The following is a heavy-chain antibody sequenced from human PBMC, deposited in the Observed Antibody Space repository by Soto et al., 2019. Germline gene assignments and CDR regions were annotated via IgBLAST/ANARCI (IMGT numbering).Heavy chain of an antibody. J-gene: IGHJ3*02. CDR3: ARAIGSSWYFLDAFDI. CDR1: GGTFSSYA. Sequence: SVKVSCKASGGTFSSYAISWVRQAPGQGLEWMGGIIPIFGTANYAQKFQGRVTITADESTNTAYMELSSLRSEDTAVYYCARAIGSSWYFLDAFDIWGRGTMVTVSS. CDR2: IIPIFGTA. D-gene: IGHD6-13*01. V-gene: IGHV1-69*13.